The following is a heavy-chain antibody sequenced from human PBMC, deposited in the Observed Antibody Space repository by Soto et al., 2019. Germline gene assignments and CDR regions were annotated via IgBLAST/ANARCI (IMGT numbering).Heavy chain of an antibody. V-gene: IGHV3-9*01. Sequence: EAQLVESGGATVQPGWSLRLSCVGSGLIFDDFAMHWVRQSPGKGLEWVSGISGNSGTVTYADSVRGRFTISRDNAENALSLHLINRRPEDTAFDFCSTDRLSSLEWGFDFWGQGTLVTVSS. D-gene: IGHD1-26*01. CDR1: GLIFDDFA. CDR2: ISGNSGTV. CDR3: STDRLSSLEWGFDF. J-gene: IGHJ4*02.